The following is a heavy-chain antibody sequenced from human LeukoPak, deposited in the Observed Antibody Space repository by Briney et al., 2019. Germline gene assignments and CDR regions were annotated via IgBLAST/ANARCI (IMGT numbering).Heavy chain of an antibody. CDR2: ISYDGTNK. D-gene: IGHD2-15*01. V-gene: IGHV3-30*18. J-gene: IGHJ6*04. CDR1: GFTFRNFG. CDR3: AKIESRYCRGASCYWEGSYYYYGIDV. Sequence: GGSLRLSCTASGFTFRNFGMHWACQAPGKGLEWVALISYDGTNKYYADSVKGRFTISRDNSKNTLYLQMNSLRAEDAAVYYCAKIESRYCRGASCYWEGSYYYYGIDVWGKGTTVTVSS.